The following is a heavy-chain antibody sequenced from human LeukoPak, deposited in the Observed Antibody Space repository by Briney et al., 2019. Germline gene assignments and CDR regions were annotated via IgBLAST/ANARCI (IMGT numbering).Heavy chain of an antibody. CDR2: ISAYNGNT. V-gene: IGHV1-18*01. J-gene: IGHJ4*02. Sequence: ASVKVSCKASGYTFTSYGISWVRQAPGQGLEWMGWISAYNGNTNYAQKLQGRVTMTTDTSTSTAYMELRSLRSDDTAVYYGARAGAYSGYGGDDFDYWGQGTLVTVSS. CDR1: GYTFTSYG. CDR3: ARAGAYSGYGGDDFDY. D-gene: IGHD5-12*01.